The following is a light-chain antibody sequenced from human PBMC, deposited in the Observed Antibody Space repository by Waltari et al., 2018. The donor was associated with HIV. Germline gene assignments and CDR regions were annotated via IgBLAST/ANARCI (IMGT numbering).Light chain of an antibody. CDR1: QSVTSNY. J-gene: IGKJ1*01. CDR3: QQYGTSQWT. CDR2: GAS. Sequence: EIVLTQSPGTLCLSPGERAALSCRASQSVTSNYLAWYQQKPGRAPRLLISGASNRASGIPDRFSGSGAGTDFTLTISRLEPEDFAVYYCQQYGTSQWTFGRGTKVEI. V-gene: IGKV3-20*01.